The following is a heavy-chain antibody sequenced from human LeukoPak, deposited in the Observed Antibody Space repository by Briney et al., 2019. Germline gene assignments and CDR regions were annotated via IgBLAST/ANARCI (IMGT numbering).Heavy chain of an antibody. D-gene: IGHD6-13*01. Sequence: PGGSLRLSCAASGFTFSSYSMNWVRQAPGKGLEWVSYISSSSSTIYYADSVKGRFTISRDNAKNSLYLQMNSLRAEDTAVYYCARAPPRIAAAGTTPPFDYWGQGTLVTVSS. J-gene: IGHJ4*02. CDR2: ISSSSSTI. CDR1: GFTFSSYS. V-gene: IGHV3-48*01. CDR3: ARAPPRIAAAGTTPPFDY.